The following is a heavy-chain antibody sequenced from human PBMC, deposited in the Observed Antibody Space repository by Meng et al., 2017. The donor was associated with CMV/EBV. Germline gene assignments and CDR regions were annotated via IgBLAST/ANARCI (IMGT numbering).Heavy chain of an antibody. D-gene: IGHD3-3*01. V-gene: IGHV3-49*04. CDR2: IRSKAYGGTT. CDR1: GFTFSSYW. J-gene: IGHJ6*02. Sequence: GSLRLSCAASGFTFSSYWMSWVRQAPGKGLEWVGFIRSKAYGGTTEYAASVKGRFTISRDDSKSIAYLQMNSLKTEDTAVYYCTRRTTDFWSGYYSSYYYYGMDVWGQGTTVTVSS. CDR3: TRRTTDFWSGYYSSYYYYGMDV.